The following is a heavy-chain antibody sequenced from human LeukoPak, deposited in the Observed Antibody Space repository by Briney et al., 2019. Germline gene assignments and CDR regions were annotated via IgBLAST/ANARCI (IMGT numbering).Heavy chain of an antibody. CDR2: ISASGHST. V-gene: IGHV3-23*01. J-gene: IGHJ5*02. CDR3: VRKAESTFTGFWFDP. CDR1: GFIFDNFG. Sequence: GGSLRLSCAASGFIFDNFGMTWVRQAAGKGLEWVSRISASGHSTTYADSVKGRFTVSRDTSKNTLYLQMNSLRAEDTAVYYCVRKAESTFTGFWFDPWGQGTLVTVSS. D-gene: IGHD5/OR15-5a*01.